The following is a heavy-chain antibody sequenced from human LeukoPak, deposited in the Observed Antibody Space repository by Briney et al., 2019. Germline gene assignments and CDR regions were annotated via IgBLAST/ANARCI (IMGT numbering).Heavy chain of an antibody. J-gene: IGHJ5*02. CDR2: INPNSGGT. Sequence: ASVKVSCKASGYTFTGYYMHWVRQAPGQGLEWMGWINPNSGGTNYAQKLQGWVTMTRDTSISTAYMELSRLRSDDTAVCYCARGVTTYNWFDPWGQGTLVTVSS. CDR1: GYTFTGYY. D-gene: IGHD4-17*01. CDR3: ARGVTTYNWFDP. V-gene: IGHV1-2*04.